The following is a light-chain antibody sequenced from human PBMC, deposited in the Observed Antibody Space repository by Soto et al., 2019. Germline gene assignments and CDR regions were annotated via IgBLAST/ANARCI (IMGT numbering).Light chain of an antibody. CDR3: MQATQFPT. V-gene: IGKV2-24*01. CDR1: QSLVHSDGNTY. CDR2: NIS. Sequence: DIVMTQTPLSSPVTLGQPASISCRSSQSLVHSDGNTYLSWLHQRPGQPPRLLIYNISNRFSGVPDRFSGSGAGTDFPLKISRVEAEDVGVYYCMQATQFPTFGQGTKLEI. J-gene: IGKJ2*01.